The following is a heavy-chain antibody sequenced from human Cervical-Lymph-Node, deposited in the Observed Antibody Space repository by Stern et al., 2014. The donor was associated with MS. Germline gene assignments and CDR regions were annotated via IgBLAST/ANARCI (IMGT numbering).Heavy chain of an antibody. CDR3: ARRGHGYMGIDY. V-gene: IGHV5-51*03. Sequence: EVQLVESGAEVRKPGESLRISCEVSGYRFTNNWIGWVRQMPGKGLEWMGIIYPGDSETRYSPSFQGPVTILVATSNSITYLQWSSLKASDTAIYYCARRGHGYMGIDYWGQGTLVTVSS. D-gene: IGHD1-1*01. J-gene: IGHJ4*02. CDR2: IYPGDSET. CDR1: GYRFTNNW.